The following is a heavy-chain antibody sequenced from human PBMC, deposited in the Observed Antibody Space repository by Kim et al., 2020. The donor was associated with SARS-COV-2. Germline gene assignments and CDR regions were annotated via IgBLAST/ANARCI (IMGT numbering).Heavy chain of an antibody. CDR3: ARMDGYNYPFDY. J-gene: IGHJ4*02. CDR1: GYSFTNYW. Sequence: GESLKISCKGSGYSFTNYWIALVRQMPGEGLEWMGIIYPGDSDTRYSPSFQGQVTISADKSISTAYLQWSSLKASDTAMYYCARMDGYNYPFDYWGQGTLVTVSS. V-gene: IGHV5-51*01. CDR2: IYPGDSDT. D-gene: IGHD5-12*01.